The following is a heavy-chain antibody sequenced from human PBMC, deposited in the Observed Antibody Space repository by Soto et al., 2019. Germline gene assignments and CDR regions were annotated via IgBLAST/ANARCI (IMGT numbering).Heavy chain of an antibody. Sequence: ASVKVSCKASGYTFTSYGISWVRQAPGQGLEWMGWISAYNGNTNYAQKLQGRVTMTTDTSTSTAYMELRSLRSDDTAVYYCARDRYKYSSGWWIDYWGQGTLGTSP. CDR3: ARDRYKYSSGWWIDY. CDR2: ISAYNGNT. J-gene: IGHJ4*02. D-gene: IGHD6-19*01. V-gene: IGHV1-18*01. CDR1: GYTFTSYG.